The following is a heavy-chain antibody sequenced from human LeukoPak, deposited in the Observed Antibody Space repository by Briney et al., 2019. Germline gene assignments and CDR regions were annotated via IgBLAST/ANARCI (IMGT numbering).Heavy chain of an antibody. V-gene: IGHV3-23*01. Sequence: GGSLRLSFAASGFTFSSYAMSWVRQAPGKGLEWVSAISGSGGSTYYADSVKGRFTISRDNSKNTLYLQMNSLRAEDTAVYYCAKDISGSYFRWTFNYWGQGTLVTVSS. CDR3: AKDISGSYFRWTFNY. J-gene: IGHJ4*02. CDR2: ISGSGGST. D-gene: IGHD1-26*01. CDR1: GFTFSSYA.